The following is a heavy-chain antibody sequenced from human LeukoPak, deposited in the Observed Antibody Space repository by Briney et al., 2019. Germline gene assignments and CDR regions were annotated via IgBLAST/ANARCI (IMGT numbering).Heavy chain of an antibody. D-gene: IGHD3-10*01. CDR1: GGSISSGGYY. Sequence: SETLSLTCTVSGGSISSGGYYWSWIRQHPGKGLEWIGYIYYSVSTYYNPSLKSRVTISGDTSKNQFSLKLSSVTAADTAVYYCAGVYGSGSYYYWGQGTLVTVSS. J-gene: IGHJ4*02. CDR2: IYYSVST. V-gene: IGHV4-31*03. CDR3: AGVYGSGSYYY.